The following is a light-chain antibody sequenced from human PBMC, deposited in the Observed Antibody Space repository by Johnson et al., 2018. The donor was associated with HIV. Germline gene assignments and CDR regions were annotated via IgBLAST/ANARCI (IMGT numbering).Light chain of an antibody. V-gene: IGLV1-51*01. Sequence: QSVLTQPPSVSAAPGQKVTISCSGGSSNIGNNYVSWYQQLPGTAPKLLIYDNNKRPSGIPDRFSGSKSGTSATLGITGLQTGDEADYYCGTWDSRLSAYVFGTGIKVTVL. J-gene: IGLJ1*01. CDR3: GTWDSRLSAYV. CDR1: SSNIGNNY. CDR2: DNN.